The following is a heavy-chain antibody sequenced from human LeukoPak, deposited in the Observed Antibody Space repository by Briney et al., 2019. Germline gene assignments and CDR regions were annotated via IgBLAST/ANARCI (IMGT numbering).Heavy chain of an antibody. CDR3: ARAVRGHNFDY. J-gene: IGHJ4*02. V-gene: IGHV4-61*02. Sequence: SETLSLTCTVSGDSISSGDYYWSWIRQPAGKGLEWIGRISSSGSTNYNPSLKSRVTISVDTSKNQFSLKLSSVTAADTAVYYCARAVRGHNFDYWGQGTLVTVSS. CDR1: GDSISSGDYY. D-gene: IGHD2-21*01. CDR2: ISSSGST.